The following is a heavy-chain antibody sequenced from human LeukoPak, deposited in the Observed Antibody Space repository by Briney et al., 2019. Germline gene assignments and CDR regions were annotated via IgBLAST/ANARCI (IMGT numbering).Heavy chain of an antibody. Sequence: PGGSLRLSCAASGFTFSSYAMSWVRQAPGKGLEWVSAISGSGGSTYYADSVKGRFTISRDNSKNTLYLQMNSLRAEDTAVYYCARGGYSSSSLGYWGQGTLVTVSS. D-gene: IGHD6-13*01. CDR1: GFTFSSYA. V-gene: IGHV3-23*01. CDR3: ARGGYSSSSLGY. J-gene: IGHJ4*02. CDR2: ISGSGGST.